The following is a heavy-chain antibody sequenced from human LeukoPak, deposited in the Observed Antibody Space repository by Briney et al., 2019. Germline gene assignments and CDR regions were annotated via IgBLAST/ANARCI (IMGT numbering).Heavy chain of an antibody. J-gene: IGHJ6*02. Sequence: SQTLSLTCAVYGGSFSGYYWSWIRQPPGKGLEWIGEINHSGSTNYNPSLKSRVTISVDTSKNQFSLKLSSMTAADTAVYYCARGPGRHYYYYYGMDVWGQGTTVTVSS. CDR3: ARGPGRHYYYYYGMDV. D-gene: IGHD3-10*01. CDR1: GGSFSGYY. CDR2: INHSGST. V-gene: IGHV4-34*01.